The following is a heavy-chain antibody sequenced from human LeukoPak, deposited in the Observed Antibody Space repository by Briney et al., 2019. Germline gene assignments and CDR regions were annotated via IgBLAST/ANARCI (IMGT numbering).Heavy chain of an antibody. V-gene: IGHV3-74*01. CDR2: INEHGSIT. Sequence: GGSLRLSCAASGFTFSTYRMHWVRQTPGEGLVWVSRINEHGSITDYADSVKDRFTISRDNAKNTLYLHMNSLRAEDTAMYYCARDVGGAGSHWGQGTLVTVSS. CDR1: GFTFSTYR. CDR3: ARDVGGAGSH. D-gene: IGHD3-10*01. J-gene: IGHJ4*02.